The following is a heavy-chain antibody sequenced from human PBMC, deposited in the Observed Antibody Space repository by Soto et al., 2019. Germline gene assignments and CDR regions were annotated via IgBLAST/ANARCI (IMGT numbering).Heavy chain of an antibody. CDR1: GYSVSSSDYY. Sequence: NPSETLSLTCSVSGYSVSSSDYYWAWIRQPPGKGLEWIGSMLYSGLTYYNPSLKSRVTLSVDTSKNQFSVRLNSVTASDTAVYYCAPLSVSLSGPYGIHVWGQGTTVTAP. V-gene: IGHV4-39*01. CDR2: MLYSGLT. CDR3: APLSVSLSGPYGIHV. J-gene: IGHJ6*02. D-gene: IGHD2-15*01.